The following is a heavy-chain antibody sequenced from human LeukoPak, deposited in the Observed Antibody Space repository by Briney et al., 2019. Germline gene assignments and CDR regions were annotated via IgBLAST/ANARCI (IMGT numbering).Heavy chain of an antibody. CDR2: IYPGDSDT. CDR1: GYCFTSYW. J-gene: IGHJ4*02. CDR3: ARQGRIAAARTPDLDFVY. V-gene: IGHV5-51*01. Sequence: GESLKISCNGSGYCFTSYWIGWVRQMPGQGLEWMGIIYPGDSDTRYSPSFQGQVTISADKSISTAYLQWSSLKASDTAMYYCARQGRIAAARTPDLDFVYWGQGTLVTVSS. D-gene: IGHD6-13*01.